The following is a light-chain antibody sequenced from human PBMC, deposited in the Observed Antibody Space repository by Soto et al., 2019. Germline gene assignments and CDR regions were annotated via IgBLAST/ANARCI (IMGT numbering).Light chain of an antibody. J-gene: IGKJ2*01. CDR2: AAI. CDR3: QQSYSAPLT. Sequence: DIQMTQSPSSLSASVGDRVTITCRASQTILTYLNGYQQRPGKATKFLIYAAISVQDGVPSRFSGSESGTEFNLTINNLQPEDSAIYYCQQSYSAPLTFCQGTNLEMK. V-gene: IGKV1-39*01. CDR1: QTILTY.